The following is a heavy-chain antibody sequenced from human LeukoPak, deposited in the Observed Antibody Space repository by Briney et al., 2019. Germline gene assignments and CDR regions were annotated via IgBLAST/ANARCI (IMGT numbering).Heavy chain of an antibody. J-gene: IGHJ4*02. V-gene: IGHV3-23*01. Sequence: QTGGSLRLSCAASGFTFSSYGVSWVRQAPGKGLEWVSAISGSGGSTYYADSVKGRFTISRDNSKNTLYLQMNSLRAEDTAVYYCAKGGVYDILTGSIHWGQGTLVTVSS. CDR1: GFTFSSYG. CDR3: AKGGVYDILTGSIH. D-gene: IGHD3-9*01. CDR2: ISGSGGST.